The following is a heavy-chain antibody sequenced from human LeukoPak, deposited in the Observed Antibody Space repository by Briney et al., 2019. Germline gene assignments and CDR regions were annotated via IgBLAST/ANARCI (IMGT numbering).Heavy chain of an antibody. CDR3: ARHTAYISGWSDY. D-gene: IGHD6-19*01. J-gene: IGHJ4*02. V-gene: IGHV4-59*08. Sequence: SETLSLTCTVSGGSISSYYWSWIRQPPGKGLEWIGYIYYSGTTNYNPSLKSRVTISVDTSKNQFSLKLSSVTAADTAVCYCARHTAYISGWSDYWGQGTLVTVSS. CDR1: GGSISSYY. CDR2: IYYSGTT.